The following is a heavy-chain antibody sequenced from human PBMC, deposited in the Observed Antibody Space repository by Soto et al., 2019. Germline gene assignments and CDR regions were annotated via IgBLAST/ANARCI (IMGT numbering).Heavy chain of an antibody. J-gene: IGHJ4*02. D-gene: IGHD2-2*01. V-gene: IGHV3-30*18. CDR2: ISYDGSNK. Sequence: PGGSLRLSCAASGFTFSSYGMHWVRQAPGKGLEWVAVISYDGSNKYYADSVKGRFTISRDNSKNTLYLQMNSLRAEDTAVYYCANTREFLPAANFDYWGQGTLVTVSS. CDR3: ANTREFLPAANFDY. CDR1: GFTFSSYG.